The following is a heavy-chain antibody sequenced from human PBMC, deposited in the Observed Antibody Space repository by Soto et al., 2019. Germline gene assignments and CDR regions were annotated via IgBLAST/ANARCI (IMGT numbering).Heavy chain of an antibody. Sequence: AASVKVSCKASGFTFTSSAVQWVRQARGQRLEWIGWIVVGSGNTNYAQKFQERVTITRDMSTSTAYMELSSLRSEDTAVYYCAAENAYYYDSSGYYAFDIWGQGTMVTVSS. CDR1: GFTFTSSA. CDR2: IVVGSGNT. CDR3: AAENAYYYDSSGYYAFDI. V-gene: IGHV1-58*01. J-gene: IGHJ3*02. D-gene: IGHD3-22*01.